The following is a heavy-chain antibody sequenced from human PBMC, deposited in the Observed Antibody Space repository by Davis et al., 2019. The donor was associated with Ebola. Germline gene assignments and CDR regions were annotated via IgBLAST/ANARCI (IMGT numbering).Heavy chain of an antibody. J-gene: IGHJ3*01. CDR1: TVLVNNFY. CDR2: LHHTGTS. D-gene: IGHD4-23*01. V-gene: IGHV4-4*09. Sequence: SETLSLTCNVSTVLVNNFYWNWIRQAPRPALPSLGYLHHTGTSNSHPSMKNRATISVDTSKNHFSLKLSSVTAADSAVYYCARSDLLKRGGGCDVWGHGALVTVSS. CDR3: ARSDLLKRGGGCDV.